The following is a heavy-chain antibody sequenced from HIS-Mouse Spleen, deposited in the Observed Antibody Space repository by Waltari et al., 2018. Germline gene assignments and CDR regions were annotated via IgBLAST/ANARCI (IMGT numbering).Heavy chain of an antibody. D-gene: IGHD3-10*01. J-gene: IGHJ4*02. V-gene: IGHV1-2*02. CDR1: GYTFTGYY. CDR2: INPNGGGT. CDR3: ARDQESWLGESLFDY. Sequence: QVQLVQSGAEVKKPGASVKVSCKASGYTFTGYYMHWVRQAPGQGLEWMGWINPNGGGTNYEQKFKGRVTMTRDTSISTAYMELSRLRSDDTAVYYCARDQESWLGESLFDYWGQGTLVTVSS.